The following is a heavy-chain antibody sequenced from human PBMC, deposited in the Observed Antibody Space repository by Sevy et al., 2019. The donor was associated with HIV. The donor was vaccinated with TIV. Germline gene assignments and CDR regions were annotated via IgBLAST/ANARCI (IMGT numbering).Heavy chain of an antibody. CDR2: ISSGSSYI. V-gene: IGHV3-21*01. D-gene: IGHD3-22*01. CDR3: ARDMNYYDTSGYYY. J-gene: IGHJ4*02. Sequence: GSLRLSCAASGFTFNYYNMNWVRQAPGKGLEWVSSISSGSSYISYADSVKGRFTISRDNAKNSLYLQMNSLRAEDTAVYYCARDMNYYDTSGYYYWGQGTLVTVSS. CDR1: GFTFNYYN.